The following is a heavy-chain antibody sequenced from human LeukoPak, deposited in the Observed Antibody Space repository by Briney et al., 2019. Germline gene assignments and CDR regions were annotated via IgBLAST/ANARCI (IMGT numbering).Heavy chain of an antibody. CDR3: ARGPGWNYFDY. Sequence: GGSLRLSCAAFGFTVSSKYMSWVRQAPGKGLEWVSVFYSGGSTYYADSVKGRFTISRDNSKNALYFQMNSLRAEDTAVYYCARGPGWNYFDYWGQGTLVTVSS. D-gene: IGHD6-19*01. CDR1: GFTVSSKY. CDR2: FYSGGST. J-gene: IGHJ4*02. V-gene: IGHV3-66*01.